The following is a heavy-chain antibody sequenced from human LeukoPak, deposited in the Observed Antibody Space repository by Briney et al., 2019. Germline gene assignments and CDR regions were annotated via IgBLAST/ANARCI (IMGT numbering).Heavy chain of an antibody. CDR2: INPNSGGT. Sequence: ASVKVSSKASGYTFTGYYMHWVRQAPGQGLEWMGWINPNSGGTNYAQKFQGRVAMTRDTSISTAYMELSRLRSDDTAVYYCARVRYGSGSYLDNWFDPWGQGTLVTVSS. J-gene: IGHJ5*02. D-gene: IGHD3-10*01. CDR1: GYTFTGYY. CDR3: ARVRYGSGSYLDNWFDP. V-gene: IGHV1-2*02.